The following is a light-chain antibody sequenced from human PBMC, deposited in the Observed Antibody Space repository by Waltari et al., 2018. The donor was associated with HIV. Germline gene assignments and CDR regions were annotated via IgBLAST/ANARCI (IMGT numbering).Light chain of an antibody. CDR3: QQYDSSAPGT. Sequence: VLTQSPGTLSLSPGERATLSCRASRSVSSSHLAWYQQKPGQAPRLLLDGASTRATGIPDRFGGSGSGTEFTLTVSRLEPEDCAVYYGQQYDSSAPGTFGQGTKVEIK. J-gene: IGKJ1*01. CDR2: GAS. V-gene: IGKV3-20*01. CDR1: RSVSSSH.